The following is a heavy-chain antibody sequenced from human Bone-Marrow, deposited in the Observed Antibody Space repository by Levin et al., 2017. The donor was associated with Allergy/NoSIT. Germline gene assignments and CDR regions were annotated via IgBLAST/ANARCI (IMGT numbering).Heavy chain of an antibody. V-gene: IGHV3-23*01. D-gene: IGHD1-26*01. CDR1: GFTFSSYV. Sequence: GESLKISCAASGFTFSSYVMTWVRQAPGQGLEWVSAISGSGSSTSYADSVKGRFTISRDNSKNTLHLQMNSLTVDDTAMYYCAKSLVDSGTYLFDRWGQGTLVTVSS. J-gene: IGHJ5*02. CDR2: ISGSGSST. CDR3: AKSLVDSGTYLFDR.